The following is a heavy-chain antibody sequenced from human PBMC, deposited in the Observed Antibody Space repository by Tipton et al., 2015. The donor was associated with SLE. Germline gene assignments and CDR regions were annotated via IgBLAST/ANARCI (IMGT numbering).Heavy chain of an antibody. CDR1: GGSISRNY. CDR2: ISDGGGT. V-gene: IGHV4-59*08. Sequence: TLSLTCSVSGGSISRNYWIWIRQPPGKGLEWIGYISDGGGTNYNPSLKSRVTMSVDTAKNQFSLKLTSVTAADTAVYYCARGMVTWRGAILGVDVWGQGTSVNVSS. J-gene: IGHJ6*02. D-gene: IGHD2-21*02. CDR3: ARGMVTWRGAILGVDV.